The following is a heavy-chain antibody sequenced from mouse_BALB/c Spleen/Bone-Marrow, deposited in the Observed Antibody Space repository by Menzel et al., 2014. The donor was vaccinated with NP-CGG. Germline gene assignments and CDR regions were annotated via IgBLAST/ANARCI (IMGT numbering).Heavy chain of an antibody. CDR3: ARVYDHHLDY. CDR1: GFTSSNYG. Sequence: EVQLVESGGDLVKPGGSLKLSCAASGFTSSNYGMSWVRQTPDKRLEWVATITSGGSYTYYPDSVKGRFTISRDNAKNTMYLQLICLRSEHTAMYYCARVYDHHLDYWGQGTTLTVSS. V-gene: IGHV5-6*01. D-gene: IGHD2-3*01. J-gene: IGHJ2*01. CDR2: ITSGGSYT.